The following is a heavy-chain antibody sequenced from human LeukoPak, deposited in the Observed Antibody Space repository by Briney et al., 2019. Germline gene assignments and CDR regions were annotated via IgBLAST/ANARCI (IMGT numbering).Heavy chain of an antibody. CDR1: GGSISSYY. Sequence: SETLSLTCTVSGGSISSYYWSWIRQPPGKGLEWIGYIYDSGSTNYNPSLKSRVTISLDTSKNQFSLKLTSVTAADTAVYYCARVVSSSWEYYYCMDVWGKGTTVTISS. CDR3: ARVVSSSWEYYYCMDV. J-gene: IGHJ6*03. CDR2: IYDSGST. D-gene: IGHD6-13*01. V-gene: IGHV4-59*01.